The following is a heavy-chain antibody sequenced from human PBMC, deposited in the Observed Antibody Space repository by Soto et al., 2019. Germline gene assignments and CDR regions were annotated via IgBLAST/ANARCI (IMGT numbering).Heavy chain of an antibody. Sequence: SETLSLTCTVSGGSISSGGYYWSWIRQHPGKGLEWIGYIYYSGSTYYNPSLKSRVTISVDTSKNQFSLKLSSVTAADTAVYYCARQSTTVILGGFDYWGQGTLVTVSS. CDR2: IYYSGST. V-gene: IGHV4-31*03. J-gene: IGHJ4*02. CDR3: ARQSTTVILGGFDY. D-gene: IGHD4-17*01. CDR1: GGSISSGGYY.